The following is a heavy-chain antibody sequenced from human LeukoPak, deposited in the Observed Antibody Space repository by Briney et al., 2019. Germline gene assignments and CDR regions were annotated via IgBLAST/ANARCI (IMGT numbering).Heavy chain of an antibody. Sequence: ASVKVSCKASGYKFTNYGISWVRQAPGQGLEWMGWISPYNGNTIYAQKLQGRVNMTTDTSTSTAYMELRSLRSDDTAVYSCARGSPPRVYYDRSGYYSYYFDSWGQGTLVTVSS. CDR3: ARGSPPRVYYDRSGYYSYYFDS. J-gene: IGHJ4*02. CDR1: GYKFTNYG. V-gene: IGHV1-18*01. CDR2: ISPYNGNT. D-gene: IGHD3-22*01.